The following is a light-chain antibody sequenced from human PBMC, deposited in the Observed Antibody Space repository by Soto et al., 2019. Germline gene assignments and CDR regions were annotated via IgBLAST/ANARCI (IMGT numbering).Light chain of an antibody. CDR2: EVS. CDR3: SSYTSSTTLV. CDR1: SSDVGGYNY. V-gene: IGLV2-14*01. J-gene: IGLJ3*02. Sequence: QSVLTQPASVSGSPGQSITISCTGTSSDVGGYNYVSWYQQHPGKAPKLMIYEVSDRPSGVSNRFSGSKSDNTASLTISGLQADDEADYSCSSYTSSTTLVFGGGTKLTVL.